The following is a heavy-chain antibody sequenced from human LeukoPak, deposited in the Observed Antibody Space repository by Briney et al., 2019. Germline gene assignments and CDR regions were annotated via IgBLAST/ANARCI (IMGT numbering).Heavy chain of an antibody. CDR2: IVPIFGRA. CDR1: GGTFSSEA. J-gene: IGHJ5*02. D-gene: IGHD1-1*01. V-gene: IGHV1-69*13. Sequence: SVKVSCKTSGGTFSSEAFIWVRQAPGQGLEWMGGIVPIFGRADYAQKFQDIVTITADESTSTVYMELSSLRSEDTAVYYCARGETILNWFDPWGQGTLVTVSS. CDR3: ARGETILNWFDP.